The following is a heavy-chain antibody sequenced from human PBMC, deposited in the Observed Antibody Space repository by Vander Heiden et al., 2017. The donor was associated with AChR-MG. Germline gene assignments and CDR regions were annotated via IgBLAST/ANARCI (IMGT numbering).Heavy chain of an antibody. V-gene: IGHV3-21*01. J-gene: IGHJ4*02. D-gene: IGHD6-13*01. CDR2: ISSRGIHI. Sequence: EVQLVESGGGLVKPGGSLTLSCEASGFTFNSSPMHWVRQAPGKGLEWVSSISSRGIHIYYADSVKGRFTISRDNAKNSLSLLLSSLRAEDTAVYFCAREAYSTSRTPFFDYWGQGTVVTVSS. CDR1: GFTFNSSP. CDR3: AREAYSTSRTPFFDY.